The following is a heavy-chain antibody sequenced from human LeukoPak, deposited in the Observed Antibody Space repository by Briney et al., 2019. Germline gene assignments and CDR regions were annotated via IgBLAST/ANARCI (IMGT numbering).Heavy chain of an antibody. V-gene: IGHV3-23*01. CDR3: ARLGQQLEVDY. CDR1: GFTFNSYA. J-gene: IGHJ4*02. D-gene: IGHD6-13*01. CDR2: ISGSGDRT. Sequence: PGGSLRLSCAASGFTFNSYAMSWVRQAPGKGLEWVSTISGSGDRTSYADSVKGRFTISRDNTKNSLYLQMNSLRAEDTAVYYCARLGQQLEVDYWGQGALVTISS.